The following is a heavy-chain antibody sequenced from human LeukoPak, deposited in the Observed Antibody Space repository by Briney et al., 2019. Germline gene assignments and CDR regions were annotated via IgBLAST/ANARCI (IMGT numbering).Heavy chain of an antibody. D-gene: IGHD1-26*01. Sequence: GASVKVSCKASGYTFTGYYMHWVRQAPGQGLEWMGWINPNSGGTNNAQKFQGRVTMTRDTSISTAYMELSRLRSDDTAVYYCAREGVGATPPFAFDIWGQGTLVTVSS. CDR1: GYTFTGYY. CDR2: INPNSGGT. J-gene: IGHJ4*02. V-gene: IGHV1-2*02. CDR3: AREGVGATPPFAFDI.